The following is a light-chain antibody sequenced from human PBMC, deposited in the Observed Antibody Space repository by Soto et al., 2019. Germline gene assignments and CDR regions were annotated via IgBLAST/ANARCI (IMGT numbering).Light chain of an antibody. Sequence: QSALTQPPSASGSPGQSVTISGTKTSSDVGGYNYVSWYQHHPGKAPKLMIYEVSKRPSGVPDRFSVSTSGNTASLTVSGLQAQDEDDYSCSSYPGWWVFGGGTKLTVL. CDR2: EVS. J-gene: IGLJ3*02. CDR3: SSYPGWWV. V-gene: IGLV2-8*01. CDR1: SSDVGGYNY.